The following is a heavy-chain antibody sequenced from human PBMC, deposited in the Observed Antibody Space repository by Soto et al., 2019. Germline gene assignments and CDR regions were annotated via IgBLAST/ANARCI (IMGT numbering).Heavy chain of an antibody. D-gene: IGHD6-6*01. J-gene: IGHJ6*02. CDR2: IYYSGST. CDR1: GGSISSYY. CDR3: ALSSSFYYGMDV. V-gene: IGHV4-59*01. Sequence: TXSLTCTVSGGSISSYYWSWIRQPPGKGLEWIGYIYYSGSTNYNPSLKSRVTISVDTSKNQFSLKLSSVTAADTAVYYCALSSSFYYGMDVWGQGTTVTVSS.